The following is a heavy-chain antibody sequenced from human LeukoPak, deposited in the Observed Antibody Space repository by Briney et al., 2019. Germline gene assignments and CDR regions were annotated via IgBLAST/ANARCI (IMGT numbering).Heavy chain of an antibody. Sequence: PSETLSLTCNVSRVSVTASSSYWAWIRQPPGKGLEWLATIDNDGTIYHNSPLKSRVFVSVDTSKNQLSLRRTSATAADTAVYFCASHHYYAVGSVRRWFGPWGRGTLVTVSS. CDR3: ASHHYYAVGSVRRWFGP. J-gene: IGHJ5*02. D-gene: IGHD3-10*01. CDR2: IDNDGTI. CDR1: RVSVTASSSY. V-gene: IGHV4-39*07.